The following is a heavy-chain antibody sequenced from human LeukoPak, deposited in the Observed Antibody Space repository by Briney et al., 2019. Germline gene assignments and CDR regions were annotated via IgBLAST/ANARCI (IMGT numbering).Heavy chain of an antibody. V-gene: IGHV4-61*02. CDR2: IYTSGST. CDR1: GGSISSGSYY. Sequence: PSQTLSLTCTVAGGSISSGSYYWSWIRQPAGKGLEWIGRIYTSGSTNYNPSLKSRVTISVDTSKNQFSLKLSSVTAADTAVYYCARRGTAMAYYYYYYMDVWGKGTTVTISS. D-gene: IGHD5-18*01. CDR3: ARRGTAMAYYYYYYMDV. J-gene: IGHJ6*03.